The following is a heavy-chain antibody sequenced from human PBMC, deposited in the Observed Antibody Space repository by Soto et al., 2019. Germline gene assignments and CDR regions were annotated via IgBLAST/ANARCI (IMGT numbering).Heavy chain of an antibody. CDR1: GGTFSSYA. CDR3: ARDRMILGYCSGGSCFGWFDP. J-gene: IGHJ5*02. CDR2: IIPIFGTA. Sequence: QVQLVQSGAEVKKPGSSVKVSCKASGGTFSSYAISWVRQAPGQGLEWMGGIIPIFGTANYAQKFQGRVTITADESTSPAYMELSSLRSEDTAVYYCARDRMILGYCSGGSCFGWFDPWGQGTLVTVSS. D-gene: IGHD2-15*01. V-gene: IGHV1-69*01.